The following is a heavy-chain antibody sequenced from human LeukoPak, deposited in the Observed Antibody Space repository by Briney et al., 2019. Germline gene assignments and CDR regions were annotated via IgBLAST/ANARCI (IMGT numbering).Heavy chain of an antibody. Sequence: GGSLRLSCAASGFTFSSYAMSWVRQAPGKGLEWVSSISSSSSYIYYADSVKGRFTISRDNAKNSLYLQMNSLRAEDTAVYYCARDGFYEVRGEFDPWGQGTLVTVSS. CDR3: ARDGFYEVRGEFDP. V-gene: IGHV3-21*01. CDR1: GFTFSSYA. J-gene: IGHJ5*02. CDR2: ISSSSSYI. D-gene: IGHD3-10*01.